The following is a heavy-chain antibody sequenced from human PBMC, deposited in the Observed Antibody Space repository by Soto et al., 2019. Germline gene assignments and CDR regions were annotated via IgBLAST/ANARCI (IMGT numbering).Heavy chain of an antibody. J-gene: IGHJ5*02. D-gene: IGHD5-12*01. CDR1: GDSGFSISAS. CDR3: AKGDNLGPKTGYAFDP. V-gene: IGHV6-1*01. CDR2: TYFRSKWYN. Sequence: PTLSLTCAIFGDSGFSISASCISIRQSPSRGLEWLGRTYFRSKWYNDYAVSVKSRIIINPDTSNNQFSLQLNSVTPEDTAVYFCAKGDNLGPKTGYAFDPWGQGIMVTVS.